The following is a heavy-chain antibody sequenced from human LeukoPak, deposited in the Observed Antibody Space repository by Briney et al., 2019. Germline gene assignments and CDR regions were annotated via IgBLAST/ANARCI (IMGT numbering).Heavy chain of an antibody. J-gene: IGHJ4*02. CDR3: TSAGCSSTSCYRMNDY. Sequence: GSLRLSCAASGFTFSGSAMHWVRQASGKGLEWVGRIRSKANSYATAYAVSVKGRFTISRDDSKNTAYLQMNSLKTEDTAVYYCTSAGCSSTSCYRMNDYWGQGTLVTVSS. D-gene: IGHD2-2*01. V-gene: IGHV3-73*01. CDR1: GFTFSGSA. CDR2: IRSKANSYAT.